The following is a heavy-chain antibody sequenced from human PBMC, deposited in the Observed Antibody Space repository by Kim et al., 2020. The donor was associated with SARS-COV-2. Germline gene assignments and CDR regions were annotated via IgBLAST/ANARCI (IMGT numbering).Heavy chain of an antibody. Sequence: SETLSLTCTVSGGSISSYYWSWIRQPPGKGLEWIGYIYYSGSTNYNPSLKSRVTISVDTSKNQFSLKLSSVTAADTAVYYCARANYDSSGYAAPDNLGLDYWGQGTLVTVSS. V-gene: IGHV4-59*13. CDR1: GGSISSYY. J-gene: IGHJ4*02. CDR3: ARANYDSSGYAAPDNLGLDY. CDR2: IYYSGST. D-gene: IGHD3-22*01.